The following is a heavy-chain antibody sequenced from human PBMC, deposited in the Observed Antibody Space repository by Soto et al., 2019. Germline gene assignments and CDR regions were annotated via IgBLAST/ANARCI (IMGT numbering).Heavy chain of an antibody. Sequence: PGGSLRLSCAASGFTFSSYGMHWVRQAPGKGLEWVAVIWYDGSNKYYADSVKGRFTISRDNSKNTLYLQMNSLRAEDTAVYYCARGLYEFGELYQSPYYYYGMDVWGQGTTVTVSS. D-gene: IGHD3-10*01. J-gene: IGHJ6*02. CDR3: ARGLYEFGELYQSPYYYYGMDV. CDR1: GFTFSSYG. V-gene: IGHV3-33*01. CDR2: IWYDGSNK.